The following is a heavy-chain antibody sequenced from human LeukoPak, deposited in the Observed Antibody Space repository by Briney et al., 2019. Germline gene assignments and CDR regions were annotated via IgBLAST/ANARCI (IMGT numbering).Heavy chain of an antibody. CDR2: ISAYNGNT. J-gene: IGHJ6*02. D-gene: IGHD2-2*02. CDR1: GYTFTSYG. Sequence: ASVKVSCKASGYTFTSYGISWVRQAPGQGLEWMGWISAYNGNTDYAQKLQGRVTMTTDTSTSTAYMELRSLRSDDTAVYYCARPSFHCSSTSCYTGYGKDVWGQGTTVTVSS. CDR3: ARPSFHCSSTSCYTGYGKDV. V-gene: IGHV1-18*01.